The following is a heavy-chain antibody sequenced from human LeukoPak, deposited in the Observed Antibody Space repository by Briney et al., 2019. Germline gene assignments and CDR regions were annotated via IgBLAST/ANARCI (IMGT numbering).Heavy chain of an antibody. CDR1: GFTFSNSA. CDR3: APRLGYSENY. J-gene: IGHJ4*02. Sequence: GGSLRLSCAASGFTFSNSALSWVRQAPGKGLEWVSDSGSGGSTYYADSVKGRFTISRDNSKNTLYLQMNSLRAEDTAVYYCAPRLGYSENYWGQGTLVTVSS. V-gene: IGHV3-23*01. D-gene: IGHD3-16*01. CDR2: SGSGGST.